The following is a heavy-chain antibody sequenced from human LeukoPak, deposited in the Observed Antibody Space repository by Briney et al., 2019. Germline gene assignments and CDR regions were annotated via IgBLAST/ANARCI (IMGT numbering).Heavy chain of an antibody. CDR2: ISYDGSNK. J-gene: IGHJ4*02. V-gene: IGHV3-30-3*01. Sequence: PGRSLRLSCAASGFTFTTYALFWVRQAPGMGLEWVASISYDGSNKWYADSVKGRFTFSRDNSKNTVYLQMNSLRPEDTAVYYCAKDGYDWGGYFDYWGQGTLVTVSS. CDR1: GFTFTTYA. D-gene: IGHD5-12*01. CDR3: AKDGYDWGGYFDY.